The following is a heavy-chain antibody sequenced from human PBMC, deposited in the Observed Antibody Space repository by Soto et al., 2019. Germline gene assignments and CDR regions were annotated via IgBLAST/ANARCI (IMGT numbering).Heavy chain of an antibody. V-gene: IGHV4-4*02. CDR1: GGSMSSSNW. D-gene: IGHD1-26*01. CDR2: AHHSGRT. Sequence: QVQPQESGPGLVKPSGTLSLTCTVSGGSMSSSNWWNWVRQSPGKGLEWIGEAHHSGRTNYNPSLKSRVTISVDKSKNHFSLKLSSVTAAGTAVYYCARSEATGLDYWGQGTLVTVSS. J-gene: IGHJ4*02. CDR3: ARSEATGLDY.